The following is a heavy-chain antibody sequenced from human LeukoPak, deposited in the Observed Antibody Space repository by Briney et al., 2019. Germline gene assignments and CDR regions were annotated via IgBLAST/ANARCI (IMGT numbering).Heavy chain of an antibody. V-gene: IGHV3-53*01. CDR2: IYSGGST. Sequence: TGGSLRLSCAASGFTVSSTYMSWVRQAPGKGLEWVSVIYSGGSTYYADSVKGRFTISRDNSKNTLYLQMNNLRAEDTAVYYCARLPPGDCWGQGTLVTVSS. CDR3: ARLPPGDC. J-gene: IGHJ4*02. CDR1: GFTVSSTY.